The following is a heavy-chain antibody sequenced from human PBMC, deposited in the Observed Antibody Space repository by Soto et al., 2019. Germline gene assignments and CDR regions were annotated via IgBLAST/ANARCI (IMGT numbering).Heavy chain of an antibody. Sequence: EVQLVESGGGLVQPGGSLRLSCAASGFTFSSYEMHWVRQAPGKGLEWVSYISSSGSTIYYADSVKGRVTISRDNAKNSVFMQMNSLIADDTAVYYCARGGYSSSWFSYNWLDSWGQGTLVTVSS. J-gene: IGHJ5*01. CDR2: ISSSGSTI. D-gene: IGHD6-13*01. V-gene: IGHV3-48*03. CDR1: GFTFSSYE. CDR3: ARGGYSSSWFSYNWLDS.